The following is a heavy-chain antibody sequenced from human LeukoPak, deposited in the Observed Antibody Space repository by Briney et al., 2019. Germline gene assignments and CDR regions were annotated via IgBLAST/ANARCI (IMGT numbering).Heavy chain of an antibody. J-gene: IGHJ4*02. CDR2: IRNKANSYTT. V-gene: IGHV3-72*01. Sequence: PGGSLRLSCAASGFTFSDHYMDWIRQGPGGGLEWVARIRNKANSYTTEYAASVEGRFSISRDDSKNSLYLQMNSLKTEDTAVYYCARYQLPVRYFDYWGQGTLVTVSS. CDR3: ARYQLPVRYFDY. CDR1: GFTFSDHY. D-gene: IGHD2-2*01.